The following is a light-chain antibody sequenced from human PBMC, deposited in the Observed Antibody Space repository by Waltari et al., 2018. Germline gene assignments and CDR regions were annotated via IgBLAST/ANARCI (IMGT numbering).Light chain of an antibody. CDR3: CSYAGTHISVV. V-gene: IGLV2-11*01. Sequence: QSALTQPRSVSRSPGQSVTISCTASSSDVGPYKHVPWYQQHPGKVPKLIIHDVTQRPSGVPDRFSGSKSGNTASLTISGLQAEDEADYYCCSYAGTHISVVFGGGTKLTVL. CDR1: SSDVGPYKH. J-gene: IGLJ2*01. CDR2: DVT.